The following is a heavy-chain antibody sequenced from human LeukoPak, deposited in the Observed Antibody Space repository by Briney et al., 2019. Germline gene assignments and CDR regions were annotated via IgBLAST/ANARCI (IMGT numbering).Heavy chain of an antibody. Sequence: GGSLRLSCAASGFTFDDYAMHWVRQAPGKGLEWVSGISWNSGSIGYADSVKGRFTISRDNAKNSLYLQMNSLRAEDTALHYCAKDRQYDFWSGYADYWGQGTLVTVSS. CDR1: GFTFDDYA. J-gene: IGHJ4*02. V-gene: IGHV3-9*01. CDR3: AKDRQYDFWSGYADY. CDR2: ISWNSGSI. D-gene: IGHD3-3*01.